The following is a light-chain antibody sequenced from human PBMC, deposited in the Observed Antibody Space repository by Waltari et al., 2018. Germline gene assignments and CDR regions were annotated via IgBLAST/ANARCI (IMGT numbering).Light chain of an antibody. V-gene: IGKV1-16*01. Sequence: DIQMTQSPSSLSAFVGDRVTITCRASRDIKTFLAWFQQTPGKALKSLIFTASTLQTGVTSRFSGSGYGTGFTLTITNLQPEDSATYYCQQYKTVPHSFGAGTKLEIK. J-gene: IGKJ4*01. CDR2: TAS. CDR3: QQYKTVPHS. CDR1: RDIKTF.